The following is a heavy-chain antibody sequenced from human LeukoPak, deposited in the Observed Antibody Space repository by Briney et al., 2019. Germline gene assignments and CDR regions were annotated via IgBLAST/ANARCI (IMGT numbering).Heavy chain of an antibody. CDR3: ATRGLEPPTYFDY. D-gene: IGHD1-1*01. Sequence: SETLSLTCTVSGGSISSSSYYWGWIRQPPGKGLEWIGSIYYSGSTYYNPSLKSRVTISVDTSKNQFSLKLSSVTAADTAVYYCATRGLEPPTYFDYWGQGTLVTVSS. CDR2: IYYSGST. J-gene: IGHJ4*02. V-gene: IGHV4-39*07. CDR1: GGSISSSSYY.